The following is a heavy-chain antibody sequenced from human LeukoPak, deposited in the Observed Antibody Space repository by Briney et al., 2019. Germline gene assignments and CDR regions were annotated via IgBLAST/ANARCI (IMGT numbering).Heavy chain of an antibody. CDR1: GGSFSVYY. CDR3: ARSRRTYYVILTGYLPGYYWFDP. J-gene: IGHJ5*01. Sequence: PSGTPSLTCAVYGGSFSVYYWSWIRQPPGKGLEWIWELYHSGSTNYNPSLKSRVTISVDTSKNQFSLKLSTGTAADTAVYYCARSRRTYYVILTGYLPGYYWFDPWGQGTLVTVS. D-gene: IGHD3-9*01. V-gene: IGHV4-34*01. CDR2: LYHSGST.